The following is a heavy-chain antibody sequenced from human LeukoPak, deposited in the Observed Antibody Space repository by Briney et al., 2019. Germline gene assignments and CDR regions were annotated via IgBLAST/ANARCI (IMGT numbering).Heavy chain of an antibody. CDR2: INPNSGDT. J-gene: IGHJ5*02. Sequence: ASVKVSCKASGYTFTGYYMHWVRQAPGQGLEWMGWINPNSGDTNYAQRFQGRVTMTRDTSISTAYMELSRLRSDDTAVYYCAREFGRFRISPDTMVRPRQKGWFDPWGQGTLVTVSS. D-gene: IGHD3-10*01. CDR1: GYTFTGYY. CDR3: AREFGRFRISPDTMVRPRQKGWFDP. V-gene: IGHV1-2*02.